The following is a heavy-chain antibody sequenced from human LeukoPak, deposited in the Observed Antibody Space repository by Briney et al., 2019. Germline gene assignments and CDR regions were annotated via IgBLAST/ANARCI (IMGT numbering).Heavy chain of an antibody. V-gene: IGHV4-39*01. D-gene: IGHD6-13*01. CDR2: IYYSGST. CDR1: GGSISSSSYY. J-gene: IGHJ5*02. CDR3: ATHSGIAAAGSPWFDP. Sequence: SETLSLTCTVSGGSISSSSYYWGWIRQPPGKGLEWIGSIYYSGSTYYNPSLKSRVTISVDMSKNQFSLKLSSVTAADTAVYYCATHSGIAAAGSPWFDPWGQGTLVTVSS.